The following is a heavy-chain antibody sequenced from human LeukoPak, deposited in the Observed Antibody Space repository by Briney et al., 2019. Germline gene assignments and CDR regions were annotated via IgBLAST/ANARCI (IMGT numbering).Heavy chain of an antibody. CDR3: ARQYSSSSGWGY. J-gene: IGHJ4*02. V-gene: IGHV5-51*01. D-gene: IGHD6-6*01. Sequence: PGESLKISCMISGYRFTDYWIGWVRQMPGKGLEWMGMIFPADSETRYSPSFPGQVTFSVDKSSSTAYLQWSSLKASDSAMYYCARQYSSSSGWGYWGQGTLVTVSS. CDR1: GYRFTDYW. CDR2: IFPADSET.